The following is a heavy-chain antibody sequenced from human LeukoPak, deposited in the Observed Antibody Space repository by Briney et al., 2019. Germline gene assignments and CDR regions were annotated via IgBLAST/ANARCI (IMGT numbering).Heavy chain of an antibody. CDR1: GYTFTSYD. V-gene: IGHV1-8*01. Sequence: ASVKVSCKASGYTFTSYDINWVRQATGQGLEWMGWMNPNSGNTGYAQKFQGRVTMTRNTSISTAYMELSSLRSEDTAVYYCARVYGSGSYFSGDAFDIWGQGTMVTVSS. CDR3: ARVYGSGSYFSGDAFDI. D-gene: IGHD3-10*01. CDR2: MNPNSGNT. J-gene: IGHJ3*02.